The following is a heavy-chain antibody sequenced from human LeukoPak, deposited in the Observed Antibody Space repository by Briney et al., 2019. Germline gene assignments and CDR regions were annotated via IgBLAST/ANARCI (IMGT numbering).Heavy chain of an antibody. CDR3: ARGRYFDPPLGALFDI. CDR1: GASIMRHY. CDR2: IYTIVST. D-gene: IGHD3-9*01. J-gene: IGHJ3*02. Sequence: SETLSLTCTVSGASIMRHYWNWIRQPAGKVLEWIGHIYTIVSTNYNPSLKSRVTMSVDTSTNQFSLKLTSVTAADMALYYCARGRYFDPPLGALFDIWGQGTMVTVSS. V-gene: IGHV4-4*07.